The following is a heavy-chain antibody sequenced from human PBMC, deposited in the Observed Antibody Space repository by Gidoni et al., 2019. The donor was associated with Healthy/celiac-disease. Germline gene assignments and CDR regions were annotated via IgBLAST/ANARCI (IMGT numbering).Heavy chain of an antibody. CDR1: GFTFRSYG. CDR2: IWYDGSNK. D-gene: IGHD6-19*01. V-gene: IGHV3-33*01. CDR3: ARASSSFGSGGYNWFDP. Sequence: QVQLVESGGGVVQTGRYLRPSWAAYGFTFRSYGMHWVRQAPGKGQEWVAVIWYDGSNKYYADSVKGRFTLSSDNSKNPLYPQMTSPRAEDTAVYYCARASSSFGSGGYNWFDPWGQGTLVPVSS. J-gene: IGHJ5*02.